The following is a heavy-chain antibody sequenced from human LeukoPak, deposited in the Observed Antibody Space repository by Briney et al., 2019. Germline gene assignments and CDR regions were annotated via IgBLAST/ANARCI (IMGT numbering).Heavy chain of an antibody. D-gene: IGHD5-12*01. Sequence: GGSLRLSCAASGFTFSSYAMHRVRQAPGKGLEWVAVISYDGSNKYYADSVKGRFTISRDNSKNTLYLQMNSLRAEDTAVYYCARDGLREIHFDYWGQGTLVTVSS. CDR2: ISYDGSNK. CDR1: GFTFSSYA. V-gene: IGHV3-30-3*01. CDR3: ARDGLREIHFDY. J-gene: IGHJ4*02.